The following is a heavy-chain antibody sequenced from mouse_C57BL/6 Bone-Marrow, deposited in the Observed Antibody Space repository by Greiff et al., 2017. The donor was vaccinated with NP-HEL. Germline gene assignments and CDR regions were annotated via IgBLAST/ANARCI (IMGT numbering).Heavy chain of an antibody. CDR3: ARHWIYYYGSSYWYYAMDY. J-gene: IGHJ4*01. CDR1: GFTFSSYG. Sequence: EVKLMESGGDLVKPGGSLKLSCAASGFTFSSYGMSWVRQTPDKRLEWVATISSGGSYTYYPDSVKGRFTISRDNAKNTLYLQMSSLKSEDTAMYYCARHWIYYYGSSYWYYAMDYWGQGTSVTVSS. D-gene: IGHD1-1*01. CDR2: ISSGGSYT. V-gene: IGHV5-6*01.